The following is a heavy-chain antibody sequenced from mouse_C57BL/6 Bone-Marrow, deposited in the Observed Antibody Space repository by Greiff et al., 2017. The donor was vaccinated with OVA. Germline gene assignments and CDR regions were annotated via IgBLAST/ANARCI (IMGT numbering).Heavy chain of an antibody. Sequence: VQLQQSGPELVKPGASVKISCKASGNTFTDYYMNWVKQSHGKSLEWIGDINPNNGGTSYNQKFKGKATLTIDKSSSTAYMELRSLTSEDSADYYGAATYWYFDVWGTGTTVTVSS. J-gene: IGHJ1*03. D-gene: IGHD1-1*01. CDR1: GNTFTDYY. V-gene: IGHV1-26*01. CDR3: AATYWYFDV. CDR2: INPNNGGT.